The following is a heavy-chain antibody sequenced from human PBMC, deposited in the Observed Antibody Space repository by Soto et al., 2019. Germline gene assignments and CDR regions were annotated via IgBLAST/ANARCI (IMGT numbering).Heavy chain of an antibody. V-gene: IGHV4-34*01. D-gene: IGHD2-15*01. J-gene: IGHJ4*02. CDR1: GGSFSGYY. CDR3: ARGRSLHCSGGSCRPRDFDY. CDR2: INHSGNT. Sequence: SETLSLTCAVYGGSFSGYYWSWIPQPPGKGLEWIGEINHSGNTNYNPSLKSRVTISVDTSKNQFSLKLSSVTAADTAVYYCARGRSLHCSGGSCRPRDFDYWGQGTLVTVSS.